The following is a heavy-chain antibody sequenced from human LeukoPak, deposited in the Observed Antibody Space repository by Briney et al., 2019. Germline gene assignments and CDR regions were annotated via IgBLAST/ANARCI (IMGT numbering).Heavy chain of an antibody. J-gene: IGHJ6*03. V-gene: IGHV3-30*02. CDR2: IRHDGNHK. Sequence: GGSLRLSCAASGFTFSSYGMHWVRQAPGKGLEWVAFIRHDGNHKNCADSVKGRFTIPRDNSKNTLSLQMNSLRAEDTAVYYCAKDKNDYGDYYYMDVWGKGTTVTVSS. CDR3: AKDKNDYGDYYYMDV. D-gene: IGHD4-17*01. CDR1: GFTFSSYG.